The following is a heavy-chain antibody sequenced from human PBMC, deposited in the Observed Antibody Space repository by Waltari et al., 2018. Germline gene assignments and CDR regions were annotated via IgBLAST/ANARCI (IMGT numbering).Heavy chain of an antibody. CDR2: IYSGGST. CDR3: ARDGLAVAGNSAYYYYGMDV. V-gene: IGHV3-66*02. J-gene: IGHJ6*02. Sequence: EVQLVESGGGLVQPGGSLRLSCAASGFTVSSHYMSWVRQAPGTGLEWVSVIYSGGSTYYADSVKGRFTISRDNSKNTLYLQMNSLRAEDTAVYYCARDGLAVAGNSAYYYYGMDVWGQGTTVTVSS. CDR1: GFTVSSHY. D-gene: IGHD6-19*01.